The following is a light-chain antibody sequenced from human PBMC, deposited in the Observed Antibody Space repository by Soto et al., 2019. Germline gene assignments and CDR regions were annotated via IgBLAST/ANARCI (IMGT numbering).Light chain of an antibody. J-gene: IGKJ4*01. CDR2: DAS. Sequence: EILLSQSPGVLSLSPGQRATLTCRASQSVKTSLAWYQQKPGQPSRLRIYDASNRAPGIPARFSGSGTGTDFSLTISGLEPEDVAVYFCQQRSNWPPVTFGGATKVQI. CDR1: QSVKTS. CDR3: QQRSNWPPVT. V-gene: IGKV3-11*01.